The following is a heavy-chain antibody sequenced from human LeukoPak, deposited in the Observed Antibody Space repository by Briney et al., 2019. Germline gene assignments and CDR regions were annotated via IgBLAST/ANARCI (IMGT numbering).Heavy chain of an antibody. Sequence: ASVEVSCKASGGTFSSYAISWVRQAPGQGLEWMGGIIPIFGTANYAQKFQGRVTITADESTSTAYMELSSLRSEDTAVYYCARDGRVYYFDYWGQGTLVTVSS. CDR1: GGTFSSYA. D-gene: IGHD3-16*01. CDR2: IIPIFGTA. J-gene: IGHJ4*02. V-gene: IGHV1-69*01. CDR3: ARDGRVYYFDY.